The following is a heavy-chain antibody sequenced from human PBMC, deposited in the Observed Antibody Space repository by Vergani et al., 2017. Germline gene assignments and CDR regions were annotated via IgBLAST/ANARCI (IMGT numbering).Heavy chain of an antibody. CDR1: GFTFSSYA. CDR3: ARRGQNYYDSSGYYYDY. D-gene: IGHD3-22*01. V-gene: IGHV3-23*01. J-gene: IGHJ4*02. CDR2: ISGSGGTI. Sequence: EVQLLESGGGLVQPGGSLRLSCAASGFTFSSYAMSWVRQAPGKGLEWVSAISGSGGTIYYADSVKGRFTISRDNAKNSLYLQMNSLRAEDTAVYYCARRGQNYYDSSGYYYDYWGQGTLVTVSS.